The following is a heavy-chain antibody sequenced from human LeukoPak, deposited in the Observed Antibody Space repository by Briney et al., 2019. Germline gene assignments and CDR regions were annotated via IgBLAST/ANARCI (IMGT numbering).Heavy chain of an antibody. CDR2: ISGSGGST. J-gene: IGHJ4*02. D-gene: IGHD6-19*01. Sequence: GGSLRLSCAASGFTFSSYGMSWVRQAPGKGLEWVSAISGSGGSTYYADSVKGRFTISRDNSKNTLYLQMNSLRAEDTAVYYCAREIGSVAGPLGGFDYWGQGTLVTVSS. V-gene: IGHV3-23*01. CDR1: GFTFSSYG. CDR3: AREIGSVAGPLGGFDY.